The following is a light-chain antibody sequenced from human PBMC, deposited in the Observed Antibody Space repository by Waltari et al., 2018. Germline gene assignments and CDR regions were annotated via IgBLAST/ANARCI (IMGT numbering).Light chain of an antibody. CDR1: ESVSRY. J-gene: IGKJ1*01. V-gene: IGKV3-20*01. CDR3: QKYVNLPAT. CDR2: DAY. Sequence: EIVLTQSPDTLSLSPGERATLSCRASESVSRYLAWYKQKPGQAPRLLIYDAYRRATGIPDRFSGSGSGTDFSLTISRLEPEDFAVYYCQKYVNLPATFGQGTKVEIK.